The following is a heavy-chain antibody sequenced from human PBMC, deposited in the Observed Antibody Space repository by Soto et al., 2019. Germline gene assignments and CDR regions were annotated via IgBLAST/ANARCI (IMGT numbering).Heavy chain of an antibody. V-gene: IGHV3-23*01. Sequence: EVQLLESGGGLVQPGESLRLSCAASGFTFRKYAMSWVRQAPGKGLEWVSAISASTITSYYADSVKGRFTISRDNSANSLYRQMNGLRAEDTAIYYCAYPGDGGFDPNFDSWGQGTMVTVSS. D-gene: IGHD5-12*01. CDR2: ISASTITS. CDR1: GFTFRKYA. J-gene: IGHJ4*02. CDR3: AYPGDGGFDPNFDS.